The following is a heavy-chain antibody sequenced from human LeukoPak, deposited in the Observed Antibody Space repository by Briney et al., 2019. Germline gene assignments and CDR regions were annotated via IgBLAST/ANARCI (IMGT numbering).Heavy chain of an antibody. J-gene: IGHJ3*02. CDR2: SYYSGST. D-gene: IGHD4-17*01. CDR1: GGSISSRSYY. Sequence: SETLSLTCTVTGGSISSRSYYWGSIRQPAEKGLELIGISYYSGSTYYNPSLKSRATVSVDTSKNVFSLKVTSVTAADTAVYYCAKTTKASIRGGFDIWGQGTMVTVFS. CDR3: AKTTKASIRGGFDI. V-gene: IGHV4-39*01.